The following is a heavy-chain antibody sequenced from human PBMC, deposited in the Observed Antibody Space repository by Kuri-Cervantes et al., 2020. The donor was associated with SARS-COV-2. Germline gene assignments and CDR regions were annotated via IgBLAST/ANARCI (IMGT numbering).Heavy chain of an antibody. Sequence: ESLKISCAASGFTFSSYGMHWVRQAPGKGLVWVSRINPDGSYTNNADSVKGRFTLSRDNAKNMLFLQMNSLRAEDTAVYYCVRDGDHWNFDYWGQGTLVTVSS. CDR3: VRDGDHWNFDY. V-gene: IGHV3-74*01. CDR1: GFTFSSYG. CDR2: INPDGSYT. D-gene: IGHD1-1*01. J-gene: IGHJ4*02.